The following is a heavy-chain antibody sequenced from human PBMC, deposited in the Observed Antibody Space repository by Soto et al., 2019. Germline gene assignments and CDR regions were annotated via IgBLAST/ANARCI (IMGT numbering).Heavy chain of an antibody. Sequence: GGSLRLSCAASGFTFSSYAMSWVRQAPGKGLEWVSAISGSGGSTYYADSVKGRFTISRDNSKNTLYLQMNSLRAEDTALYYCANRYSSSHDAFDIWGQGTMVTVSS. D-gene: IGHD6-6*01. CDR3: ANRYSSSHDAFDI. V-gene: IGHV3-23*01. CDR1: GFTFSSYA. CDR2: ISGSGGST. J-gene: IGHJ3*02.